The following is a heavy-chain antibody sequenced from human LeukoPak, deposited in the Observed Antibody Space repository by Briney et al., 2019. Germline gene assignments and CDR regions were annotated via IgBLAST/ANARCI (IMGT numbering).Heavy chain of an antibody. Sequence: PSETLSLTCAVSGGSISSGGYSWSWIRQPPGKGLEWIGYIYHSGSTYYNPSLKSRVTISVDRSKNQFPLKLSSVTAADTAVYYCARVEYSSSLVNWFDPWGQGTLVTVSS. CDR2: IYHSGST. CDR3: ARVEYSSSLVNWFDP. D-gene: IGHD6-6*01. J-gene: IGHJ5*02. CDR1: GGSISSGGYS. V-gene: IGHV4-30-2*01.